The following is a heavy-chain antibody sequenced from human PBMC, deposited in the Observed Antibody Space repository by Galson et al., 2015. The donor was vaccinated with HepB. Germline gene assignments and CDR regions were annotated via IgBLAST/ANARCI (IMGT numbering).Heavy chain of an antibody. V-gene: IGHV3-23*01. J-gene: IGHJ4*02. CDR2: ISGSGGST. Sequence: SLRLSCAASGFTFSSYAMSWVRQAPGKGLEWASAISGSGGSTYYADSVKGRFTISRDNSKNTLYLQMNSLRAEDTAVYYCAKLGYCSSTSCYEYFDYWGQGTLVTVSS. D-gene: IGHD2-2*01. CDR3: AKLGYCSSTSCYEYFDY. CDR1: GFTFSSYA.